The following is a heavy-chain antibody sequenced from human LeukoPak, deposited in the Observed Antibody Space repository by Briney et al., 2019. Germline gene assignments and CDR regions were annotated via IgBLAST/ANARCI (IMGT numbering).Heavy chain of an antibody. CDR1: GGSISSYY. CDR3: ARAYYDFWSGDMGIYYYYYMDV. J-gene: IGHJ6*03. CDR2: IYYSGST. Sequence: SETLSLTCTVSGGSISSYYWSWIRQAPGKGLEWIGYIYYSGSTNYNASLKSAVTISVDTSKNQFSLKLSSVTAADTAVYYCARAYYDFWSGDMGIYYYYYMDVWGKGTTVTVSS. D-gene: IGHD3-3*01. V-gene: IGHV4-59*01.